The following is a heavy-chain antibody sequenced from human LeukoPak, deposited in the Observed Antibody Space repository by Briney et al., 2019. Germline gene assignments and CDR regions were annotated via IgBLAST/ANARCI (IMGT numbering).Heavy chain of an antibody. V-gene: IGHV4-39*01. D-gene: IGHD6-19*01. CDR3: ARRLSSGWYSH. Sequence: PSETLSLTCTVSGGSISSSSYYWGWIRQPPGKGLEWIGSIYYSGSTYYNPSLKSRVTIFVDTSKNQFSLKLSSVTAADTAVYYCARRLSSGWYSHWGQGTLVTVSS. CDR2: IYYSGST. J-gene: IGHJ4*02. CDR1: GGSISSSSYY.